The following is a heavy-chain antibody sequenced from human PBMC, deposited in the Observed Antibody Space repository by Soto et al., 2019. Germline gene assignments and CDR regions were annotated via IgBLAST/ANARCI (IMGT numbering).Heavy chain of an antibody. J-gene: IGHJ4*02. D-gene: IGHD5-12*01. CDR1: GYTFTGPY. V-gene: IGHV1-2*02. CDR3: GRGRSGQIVVFY. CDR2: IGPESGAT. Sequence: GASVKVCCKASGYTFTGPYIHWGRQAPEQGPEWMGEIGPESGATRYAQKFQGRVTMTMDMSITTVYMELSNLSPDDTAVYYCGRGRSGQIVVFYWAQGTPVTVSS.